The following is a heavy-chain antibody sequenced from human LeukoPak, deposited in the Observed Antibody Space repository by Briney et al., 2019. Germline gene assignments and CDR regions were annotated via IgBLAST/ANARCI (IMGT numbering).Heavy chain of an antibody. CDR3: TTDVGSGYPDY. V-gene: IGHV3-15*01. D-gene: IGHD3-22*01. CDR2: IKSKTDGGTT. J-gene: IGHJ4*02. CDR1: GLTFSNAW. Sequence: GGSLRLSCAASGLTFSNAWMSWVRQAPGKGLEWVGRIKSKTDGGTTDYAAPVKGRFTISRDDSKNTLYLQMNSLKTEDTAVYYCTTDVGSGYPDYWGQGTLVTVSS.